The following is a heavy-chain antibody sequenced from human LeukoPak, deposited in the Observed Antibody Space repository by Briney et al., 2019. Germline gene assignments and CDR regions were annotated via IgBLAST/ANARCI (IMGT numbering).Heavy chain of an antibody. CDR2: IMPVVSIT. D-gene: IGHD5-12*01. V-gene: IGHV1-69*04. CDR1: GDILYNYA. CDR3: VRGLPRYSYVNFDY. J-gene: IGHJ4*02. Sequence: ASVKVSCKASGDILYNYAVSWVRQAPEQGLEWMGRIMPVVSITNYAHNFEGRVTITADKSTSTFYMELSSLRSDDTATYYCVRGLPRYSYVNFDYWGQGTLVAVSS.